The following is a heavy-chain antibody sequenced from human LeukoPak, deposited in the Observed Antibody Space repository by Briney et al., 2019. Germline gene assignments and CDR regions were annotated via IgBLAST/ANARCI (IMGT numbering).Heavy chain of an antibody. V-gene: IGHV4-38-2*01. Sequence: SETLSLTCAVSGYSISSGYYWGLIRQPPGKGLEWIGSIYHSGSTYYNPSLKSRVTISVDTSKNQFSLKLSSVTAADAAVYYCARLDRWFDPWGQGTLVTVSS. CDR2: IYHSGST. J-gene: IGHJ5*02. CDR1: GYSISSGYY. CDR3: ARLDRWFDP. D-gene: IGHD1-14*01.